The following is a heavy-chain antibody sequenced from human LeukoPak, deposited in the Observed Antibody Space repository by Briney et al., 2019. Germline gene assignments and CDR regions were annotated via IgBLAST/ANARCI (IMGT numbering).Heavy chain of an antibody. J-gene: IGHJ6*02. CDR3: ACSGGSCSPLLPYYYYYGMDV. CDR1: GFTFDDYA. V-gene: IGHV3-66*02. D-gene: IGHD2-15*01. CDR2: IYSGGST. Sequence: PGRSLRLSCAASGFTFDDYAMHWVRQAPGKGLEWVSVIYSGGSTYYADSVKGRFTISRDNSKNTLYLQMNSLRAEDTAVYYCACSGGSCSPLLPYYYYYGMDVWGQGTTVTVSS.